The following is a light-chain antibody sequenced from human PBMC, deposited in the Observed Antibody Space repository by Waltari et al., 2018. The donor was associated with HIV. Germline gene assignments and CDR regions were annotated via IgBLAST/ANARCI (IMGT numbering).Light chain of an antibody. J-gene: IGLJ2*01. CDR1: SNDIGLYDF. CDR3: SADAGSNTVF. Sequence: HSALTQPPSASGSPGQSVTISCTGPSNDIGLYDFVSWYQHHPGKAPKLLLYEFSERPSGVPDRFSGSKYKNTASLTISGLQAEDEGDYSCSADAGSNTVFFGGGTKLTVL. CDR2: EFS. V-gene: IGLV2-8*01.